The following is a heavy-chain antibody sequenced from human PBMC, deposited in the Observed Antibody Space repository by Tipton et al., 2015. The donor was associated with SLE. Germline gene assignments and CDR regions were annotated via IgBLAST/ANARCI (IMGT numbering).Heavy chain of an antibody. J-gene: IGHJ3*02. Sequence: QSGAEVKKPGASVKVSCKASGYTFTSYGINWVRQAPGQGLEWMGWISAYTGNTNYAQKLQGRVTMTTDTSTSTAYMELRSLRSDDTAVYYCARGGDFAAVAGWDAFDIWGQGTMVTVSS. CDR2: ISAYTGNT. CDR3: ARGGDFAAVAGWDAFDI. CDR1: GYTFTSYG. D-gene: IGHD6-19*01. V-gene: IGHV1-18*01.